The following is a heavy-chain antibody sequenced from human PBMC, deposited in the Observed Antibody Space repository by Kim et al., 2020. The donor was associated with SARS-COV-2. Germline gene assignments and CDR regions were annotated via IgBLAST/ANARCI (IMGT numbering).Heavy chain of an antibody. J-gene: IGHJ4*02. CDR2: IKQDGSEK. V-gene: IGHV3-7*03. CDR1: GFTFSSYW. Sequence: GGSLRLSCAASGFTFSSYWMSWVRQAPGKGLEWVANIKQDGSEKYYVDSVKGRFTISRDNAKNSLYLQMNSLRAEDTAVYYCARGPLWFGELTYLFDYWGQGTLVTVSS. CDR3: ARGPLWFGELTYLFDY. D-gene: IGHD3-10*01.